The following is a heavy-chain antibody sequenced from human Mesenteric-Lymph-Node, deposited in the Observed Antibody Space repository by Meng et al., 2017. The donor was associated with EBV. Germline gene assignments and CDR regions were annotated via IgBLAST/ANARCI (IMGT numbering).Heavy chain of an antibody. V-gene: IGHV4-39*07. CDR2: VYYTGSS. Sequence: QLQLQESGPGLVKPSETLSLPCTVSGGSIRDGSYYWGWIRQPPGKGLEWIGNVYYTGSSYYNPTLKSRVTISVDTSKNHFSLSLSSVTAADTAIYYCARDREDVTTVFDSWGQGTLVTVSS. J-gene: IGHJ4*02. CDR1: GGSIRDGSYY. D-gene: IGHD4-17*01. CDR3: ARDREDVTTVFDS.